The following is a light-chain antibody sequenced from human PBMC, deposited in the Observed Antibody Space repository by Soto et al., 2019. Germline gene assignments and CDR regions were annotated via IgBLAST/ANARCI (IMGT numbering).Light chain of an antibody. CDR1: SSNIGARYD. V-gene: IGLV1-40*01. J-gene: IGLJ3*02. CDR3: QSYDSSLSGWV. CDR2: GNS. Sequence: QSVLTQPPSVSGAPGQRVTIYCTGSSSNIGARYDVHWYQQLPGTAPKLLIYGNSNRPSGVPDRFSGSKSGTSASLAITGLQAEDDADYYCQSYDSSLSGWVFGGGTKLTVL.